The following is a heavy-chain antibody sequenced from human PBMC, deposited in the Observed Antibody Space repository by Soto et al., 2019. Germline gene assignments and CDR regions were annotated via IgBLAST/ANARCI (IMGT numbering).Heavy chain of an antibody. CDR2: IWYDGSNK. V-gene: IGHV3-33*01. Sequence: QVQLVESGGGVVQPGRSLRLSCAASGFTFSSYGMHWVRQAPGKGLEWVAVIWYDGSNKYYADSVKGRFTISRDNSKNTLYPQMNSLRAEDTAVYYCARGRPVYGDYVNYGMDVWGQGTTVTVSS. J-gene: IGHJ6*02. CDR1: GFTFSSYG. CDR3: ARGRPVYGDYVNYGMDV. D-gene: IGHD4-17*01.